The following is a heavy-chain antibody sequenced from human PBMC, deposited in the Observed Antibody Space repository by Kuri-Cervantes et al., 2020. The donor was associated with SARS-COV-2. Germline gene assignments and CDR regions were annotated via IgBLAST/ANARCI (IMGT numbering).Heavy chain of an antibody. V-gene: IGHV1-18*01. D-gene: IGHD6-13*01. CDR1: GYTFTSCV. J-gene: IGHJ4*02. Sequence: SVKVSCKASGYTFTSCVSSWVRQAPGQGLEWMGWMSAYNGSTDYAQKLQVRVTMTRDTSTSTVYMELSSLKSEDTAVCYCARALVAAGIWVYWGQGTLVTVSS. CDR2: MSAYNGST. CDR3: ARALVAAGIWVY.